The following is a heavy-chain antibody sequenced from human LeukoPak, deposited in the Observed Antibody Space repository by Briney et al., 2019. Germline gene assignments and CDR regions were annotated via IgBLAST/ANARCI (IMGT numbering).Heavy chain of an antibody. CDR3: ARDTADYYYYYGMDV. V-gene: IGHV3-30*03. CDR2: ISSGGTPQ. J-gene: IGHJ6*02. CDR1: GFTFSDYA. Sequence: GGSLRLSCAASGFTFSDYAMHWVRQAPGKGPEWVAVISSGGTPQYYGDSVKGRFTISRDNSKNTLYLQMNSLRAEDTALYYCARDTADYYYYYGMDVWGQGTTVTVSS. D-gene: IGHD4-17*01.